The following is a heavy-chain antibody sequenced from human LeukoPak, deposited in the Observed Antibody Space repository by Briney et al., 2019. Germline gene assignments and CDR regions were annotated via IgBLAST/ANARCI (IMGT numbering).Heavy chain of an antibody. Sequence: GGSLRLSCAASGFTFSSYSMNWVRQAPGKGLEWISYISHGSTRIFYADFVEGRFPVSRDDAKNALYLQMNSLRVEDTAVYYCARDPGYSYAMDSWGQGTLVIVSS. CDR1: GFTFSSYS. V-gene: IGHV3-48*01. D-gene: IGHD5-18*01. J-gene: IGHJ4*02. CDR2: ISHGSTRI. CDR3: ARDPGYSYAMDS.